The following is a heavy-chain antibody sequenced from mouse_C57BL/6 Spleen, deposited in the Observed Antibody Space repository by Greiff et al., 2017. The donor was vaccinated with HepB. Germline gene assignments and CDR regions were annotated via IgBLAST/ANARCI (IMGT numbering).Heavy chain of an antibody. CDR3: TRYGPFAY. CDR1: GYTFTDYE. Sequence: VQLQQSGAELVRPGASVTLSCKASGYTFTDYEMHWVKQTPVHGLEWIGAIDPETGGTAYNQKFKGKAILTADKSSSTAYMELRSLTSEDSAVYCCTRYGPFAYWGQGTLVTVSA. D-gene: IGHD1-1*02. J-gene: IGHJ3*01. V-gene: IGHV1-15*01. CDR2: IDPETGGT.